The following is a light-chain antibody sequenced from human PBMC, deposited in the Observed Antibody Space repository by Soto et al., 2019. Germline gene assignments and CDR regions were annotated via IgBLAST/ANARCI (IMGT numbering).Light chain of an antibody. J-gene: IGLJ2*01. CDR1: SSDVGAYDY. CDR3: ASWDDGQSVLV. CDR2: EVS. Sequence: QSVLTQPPSASGSPGQSVTISCTGTSSDVGAYDYVSWYQQHPGKAPKLMIYEVSQRPSGVPDRFSGSKSGNTASLTISGLQAEDEGDYFCASWDDGQSVLVFGGGTKLTVL. V-gene: IGLV2-8*01.